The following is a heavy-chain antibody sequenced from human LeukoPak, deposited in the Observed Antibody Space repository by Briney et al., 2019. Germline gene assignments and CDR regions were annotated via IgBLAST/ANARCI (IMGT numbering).Heavy chain of an antibody. CDR2: INSDGSST. D-gene: IGHD3-10*01. V-gene: IGHV3-74*01. J-gene: IGHJ4*02. CDR3: ARAPPGSAPDY. Sequence: GGSLRLSCAASGFTFSSYWMHWVRQAPGKGLVWVSRINSDGSSTSYADSVKGRFTIPRDNAKNTLYLQMNSLIAEDTAVYYCARAPPGSAPDYWGQGTLVTVSS. CDR1: GFTFSSYW.